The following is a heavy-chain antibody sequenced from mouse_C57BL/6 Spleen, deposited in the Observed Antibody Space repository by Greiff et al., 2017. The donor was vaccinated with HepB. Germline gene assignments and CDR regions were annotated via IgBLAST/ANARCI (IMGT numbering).Heavy chain of an antibody. J-gene: IGHJ4*01. CDR1: GYTFTDYE. CDR2: IDPETGGT. D-gene: IGHD3-2*01. Sequence: QVQLQQSGAELVRPGASVTLSCKASGYTFTDYEMHWVKQTPVHGLEWMGAIDPETGGTAYNQKFKGKAILTADKSSSTAYMELLSLTSEASAVYYCTSSRQDAMDYWGQGTSVTVSS. V-gene: IGHV1-15*01. CDR3: TSSRQDAMDY.